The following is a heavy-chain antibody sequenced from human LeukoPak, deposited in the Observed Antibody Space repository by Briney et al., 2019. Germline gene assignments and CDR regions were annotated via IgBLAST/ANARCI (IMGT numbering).Heavy chain of an antibody. V-gene: IGHV1-8*01. Sequence: GASVKVSCKASGYTFTSYAISWVRQAPGQGLEWMGWISADNGNTDYAQRFQGRVTMTRNTSISTAYMELSSLRSEDTAVYYCARLPEVAATPDAFDIWGQGTMVTVSS. CDR3: ARLPEVAATPDAFDI. CDR1: GYTFTSYA. J-gene: IGHJ3*02. D-gene: IGHD2-15*01. CDR2: ISADNGNT.